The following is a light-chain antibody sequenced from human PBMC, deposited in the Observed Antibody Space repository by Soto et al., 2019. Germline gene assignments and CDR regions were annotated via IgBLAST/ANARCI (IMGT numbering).Light chain of an antibody. V-gene: IGLV4-60*02. J-gene: IGLJ2*01. Sequence: QSVLTQSSSASASLGSSVKLTCTLSSGNSSYSIAWHHQQPGKAPRYLMKLEGSGSYHKGSGVPDRFSSSSSGAARYLTISHLQFEDEANYYCETWDRSTRVFGGGTKVTVL. CDR2: LEGSGSY. CDR3: ETWDRSTRV. CDR1: SGNSSYS.